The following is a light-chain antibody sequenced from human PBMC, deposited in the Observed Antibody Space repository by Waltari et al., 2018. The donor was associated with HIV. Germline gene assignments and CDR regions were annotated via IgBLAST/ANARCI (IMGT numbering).Light chain of an antibody. CDR2: DDP. J-gene: IGLJ2*01. V-gene: IGLV3-21*02. CDR3: QVWDGRGDPVI. CDR1: NIAATKS. Sequence: SYVLTQPPSVSVAPGQTARITCGGNNIAATKSVHWYRLNPGQAPVVVIYDDPDRPSGIPDRFSGSSSGDTATLTISRAEAGDEADYYCQVWDGRGDPVIFGGGTKLAVV.